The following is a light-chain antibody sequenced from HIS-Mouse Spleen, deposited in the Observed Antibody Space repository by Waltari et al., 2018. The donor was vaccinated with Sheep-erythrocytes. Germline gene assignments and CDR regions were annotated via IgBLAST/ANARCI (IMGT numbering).Light chain of an antibody. CDR3: AAWDDSLNGRV. J-gene: IGLJ2*01. V-gene: IGLV1-44*01. Sequence: QSVLTQPPYASGTPGQRVTISCSGSSSNIGRNTVNWYQQLPGTAPKLLIYSNNQRPSGVPDRFSGSKSGTSASLAISGLQSEDEADYYCAAWDDSLNGRVFGGGTKLTVL. CDR2: SNN. CDR1: SSNIGRNT.